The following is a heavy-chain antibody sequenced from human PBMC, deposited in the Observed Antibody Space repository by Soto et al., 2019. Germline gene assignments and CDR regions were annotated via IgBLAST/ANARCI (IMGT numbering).Heavy chain of an antibody. J-gene: IGHJ4*02. V-gene: IGHV5-51*01. CDR3: ARGHSYYYSSPASYPFDF. CDR2: IYPGGSSI. CDR1: RYRFTSYW. Sequence: PGESLKISCTASRYRFTSYWIGWVRQQPGKGLEWMGIIYPGGSSIRYGRSFRGQVTISADKSLSTAYLEWSSLKASDTAIYFCARGHSYYYSSPASYPFDFWGQGTLVTVSS. D-gene: IGHD2-21*02.